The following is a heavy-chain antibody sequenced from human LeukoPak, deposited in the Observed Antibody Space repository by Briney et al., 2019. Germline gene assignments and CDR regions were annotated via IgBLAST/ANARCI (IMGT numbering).Heavy chain of an antibody. V-gene: IGHV3-23*01. CDR2: ISSSGDVT. CDR3: AKGGVYSGYAFDP. D-gene: IGHD5-12*01. CDR1: GFTSSSYA. J-gene: IGHJ5*02. Sequence: PGGSLRLSCAASGFTSSSYAMSWVRQAPGKGLAWVSAISSSGDVTKYADSAKSRFTISRDNSKNTVYLQMNSLRAEDTAVYYCAKGGVYSGYAFDPWGQGTLVTVSS.